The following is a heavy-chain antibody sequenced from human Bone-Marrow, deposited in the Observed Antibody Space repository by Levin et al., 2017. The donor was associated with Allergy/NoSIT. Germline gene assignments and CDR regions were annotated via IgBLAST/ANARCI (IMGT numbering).Heavy chain of an antibody. J-gene: IGHJ6*02. Sequence: GESLKISCAASGFTFSSYWMHWVRQAPGKGLVWVSRINSDGSSTSYADSVKGRFTISRDNAKNTLYLQMNSLRAEDTAVYYCARADIVVVPAAIIPPPRYYYYYGMDVWGQGTTVTVSS. CDR3: ARADIVVVPAAIIPPPRYYYYYGMDV. D-gene: IGHD2-2*01. V-gene: IGHV3-74*01. CDR2: INSDGSST. CDR1: GFTFSSYW.